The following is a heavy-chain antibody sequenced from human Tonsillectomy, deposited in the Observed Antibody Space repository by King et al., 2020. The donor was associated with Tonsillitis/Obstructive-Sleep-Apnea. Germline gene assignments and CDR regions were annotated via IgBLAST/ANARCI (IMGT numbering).Heavy chain of an antibody. Sequence: QLVQSGAEVKKPGASVKVSCKASGYTFSRYEMHWVRQAPGQRLEWMGWINPANGNTKYSQNFQGRVTITRDTSASTAYMELSSLRSEDTAVVYCARIHPDDYSNYGWFDTWGQGTLVTVSS. CDR3: ARIHPDDYSNYGWFDT. J-gene: IGHJ5*02. CDR1: GYTFSRYE. V-gene: IGHV1-3*01. D-gene: IGHD4-11*01. CDR2: INPANGNT.